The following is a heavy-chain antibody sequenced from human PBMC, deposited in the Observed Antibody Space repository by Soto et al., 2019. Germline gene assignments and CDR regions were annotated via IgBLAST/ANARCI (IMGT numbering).Heavy chain of an antibody. V-gene: IGHV4-39*01. D-gene: IGHD2-2*02. J-gene: IGHJ6*03. CDR1: GGSISSSSYY. CDR2: IYYSGST. Sequence: SETLSLTCTVSGGSISSSSYYWGWIRQPPGKGLEWIGSIYYSGSTYYNPSLKSRVTISVDTSKNQFSLKLSSVTAADTAVYYCARLDCSSTSCYSRTGGYYYYMDVWGKGTTVTV. CDR3: ARLDCSSTSCYSRTGGYYYYMDV.